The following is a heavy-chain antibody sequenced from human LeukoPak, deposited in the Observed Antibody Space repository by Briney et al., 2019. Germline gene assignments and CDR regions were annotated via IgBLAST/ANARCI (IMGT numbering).Heavy chain of an antibody. V-gene: IGHV4-34*01. CDR1: GFTFSSYS. J-gene: IGHJ4*02. CDR3: ARGLLWFGEYIDY. Sequence: AGGSLRLSCAASGFTFSSYSMNWVRQPPGKGLEWIGEINHSGSTNYNPSLKSRVTISVDTSKNQFSLKLSSVTAADTAVYYCARGLLWFGEYIDYWGQGTLVTVSS. CDR2: INHSGST. D-gene: IGHD3-10*01.